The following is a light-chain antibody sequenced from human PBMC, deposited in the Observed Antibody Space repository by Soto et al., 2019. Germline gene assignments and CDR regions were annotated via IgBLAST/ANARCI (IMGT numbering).Light chain of an antibody. Sequence: EIGLTQSATTLSVSPGARGTLSCRARQSVSSNLAGYQQKPGQAPRLLIYGASTRATGIPARFSGSRSGTDFTLTHSDVEPEDFGMYSCHQRNQFGQGTRLEIK. CDR1: QSVSSN. CDR3: HQRNQ. CDR2: GAS. V-gene: IGKV3-15*01. J-gene: IGKJ5*01.